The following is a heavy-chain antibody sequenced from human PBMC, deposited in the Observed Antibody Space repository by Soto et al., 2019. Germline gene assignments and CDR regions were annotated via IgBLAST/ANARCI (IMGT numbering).Heavy chain of an antibody. J-gene: IGHJ4*02. Sequence: QITLKESGPTLVKPTQTLTLTCTFSGFSLSTSGVGVGWIRQPPGKALAWLALIYWDDYKRYSPSLKSRLTITKDTSKNQVVLTMTNMDPVDTATYYCAHRGGNYGTFDYLGQGTLVTVSS. D-gene: IGHD4-4*01. CDR2: IYWDDYK. V-gene: IGHV2-5*02. CDR3: AHRGGNYGTFDY. CDR1: GFSLSTSGVG.